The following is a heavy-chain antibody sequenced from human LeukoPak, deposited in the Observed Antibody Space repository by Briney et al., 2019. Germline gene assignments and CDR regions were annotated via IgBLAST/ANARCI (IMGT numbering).Heavy chain of an antibody. Sequence: GGSLRLSCAASGFTFSNAWMRWVRQAPGKGLEWVGRIKSKADGGTTDYAATVKGRFTISRDDSKNTLYLQMNSLKTEDTAVYYCVGGYDFWSGYSLFDYWGQGTLVTVSS. J-gene: IGHJ4*02. CDR3: VGGYDFWSGYSLFDY. D-gene: IGHD3-3*01. CDR1: GFTFSNAW. CDR2: IKSKADGGTT. V-gene: IGHV3-15*01.